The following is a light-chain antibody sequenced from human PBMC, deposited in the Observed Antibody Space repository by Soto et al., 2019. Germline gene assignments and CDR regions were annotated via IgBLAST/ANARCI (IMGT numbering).Light chain of an antibody. CDR3: SSYTSTKPLV. V-gene: IGLV2-14*01. J-gene: IGLJ1*01. CDR1: FSNVGGYNY. CDR2: EVS. Sequence: QSALTQPASVSGSPGQSITISCTGTFSNVGGYNYVSWYQQHPGKAPKLMIFEVSNRPSGVSSRFSGSKSGNTASLIISGLQTEDEADYYCSSYTSTKPLVFGTGTKVTVL.